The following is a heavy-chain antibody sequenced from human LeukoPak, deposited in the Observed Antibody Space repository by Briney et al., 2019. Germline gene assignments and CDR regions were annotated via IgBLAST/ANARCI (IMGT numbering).Heavy chain of an antibody. D-gene: IGHD5-18*01. Sequence: MPGESLKISCQGSGCRFTSYWIGWVRQVPGKGLERMGIIYPGDSDTRYSPSFQGQVTISADKSISTAYLQWSSLKASDTAMYYCARTPVDTATGMDVWGQGTTVTVSS. V-gene: IGHV5-51*01. CDR1: GCRFTSYW. CDR2: IYPGDSDT. J-gene: IGHJ6*02. CDR3: ARTPVDTATGMDV.